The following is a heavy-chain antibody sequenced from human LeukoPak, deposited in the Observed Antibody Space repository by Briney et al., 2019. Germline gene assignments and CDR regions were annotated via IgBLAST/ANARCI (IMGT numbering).Heavy chain of an antibody. CDR3: ARTRTIGISAADVDY. D-gene: IGHD6-13*01. CDR1: GFTFSSYS. J-gene: IGHJ4*02. V-gene: IGHV3-21*01. Sequence: GGSLRLSCAASGFTFSSYSMTWVRQAPGKGLEWVSSINSGSSCISYADSVKGRFTISRDNAKNSLYLQLNSLRVGDTAVYYCARTRTIGISAADVDYWGQGTLVTVSS. CDR2: INSGSSCI.